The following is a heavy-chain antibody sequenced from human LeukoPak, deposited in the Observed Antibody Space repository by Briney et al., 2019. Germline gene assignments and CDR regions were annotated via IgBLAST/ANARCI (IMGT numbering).Heavy chain of an antibody. J-gene: IGHJ4*02. V-gene: IGHV6-1*01. CDR1: GDSVSSNSAA. CDR2: TYYRSGWYN. Sequence: SQTLSLTCAISGDSVSSNSAAWGWIRQSPSRGLEWLGRTYYRSGWYNDYAVSVKSRVTIKPDTSKNQFSLQLNSVTPEDTAVYYCSRGRGDIDFDYWGQGTLVIVSS. CDR3: SRGRGDIDFDY.